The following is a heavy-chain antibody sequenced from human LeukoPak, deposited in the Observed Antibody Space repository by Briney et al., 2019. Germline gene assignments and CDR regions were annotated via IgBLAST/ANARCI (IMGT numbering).Heavy chain of an antibody. CDR1: GGSFSGYY. Sequence: PSETLSLTCAVYGGSFSGYYWSWIRQPPGKGLEWIGEINHSGSTNYNPSLKSRVTISVDTSKNQFSLKLSSVTAADTAVYYCARGPGDSSGYYYFDYWAREPWSPSPQ. D-gene: IGHD3-22*01. CDR3: ARGPGDSSGYYYFDY. CDR2: INHSGST. J-gene: IGHJ4*02. V-gene: IGHV4-34*01.